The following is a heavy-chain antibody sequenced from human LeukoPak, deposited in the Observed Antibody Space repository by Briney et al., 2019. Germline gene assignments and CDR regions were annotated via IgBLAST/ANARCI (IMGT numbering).Heavy chain of an antibody. CDR2: INHSGST. D-gene: IGHD4-17*01. Sequence: KPSETLSLTCAVYGGSFSGYYWSWIRQPPGKGLEWIGEINHSGSTNYNPSLKSRVTMSVDTSKNQFSLKLSSVTAADTAVYYCARAPYGEEAPGWFDYWGQGTLVTVSS. V-gene: IGHV4-34*01. CDR3: ARAPYGEEAPGWFDY. J-gene: IGHJ4*02. CDR1: GGSFSGYY.